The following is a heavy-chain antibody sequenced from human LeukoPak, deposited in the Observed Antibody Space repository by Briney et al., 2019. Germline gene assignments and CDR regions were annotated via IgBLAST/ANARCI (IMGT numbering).Heavy chain of an antibody. CDR2: SGSGGST. Sequence: GGTLRLSCAASGFIFSSYGMSWVRQAPGKGLEWVSASGSGGSTYYADSVKGRFTISRDNFKNTLYLQMNSPRAEDTAVYYCARRGGSYWPQDYWGQGTLVTVSS. D-gene: IGHD1-26*01. J-gene: IGHJ4*02. CDR1: GFIFSSYG. V-gene: IGHV3-23*01. CDR3: ARRGGSYWPQDY.